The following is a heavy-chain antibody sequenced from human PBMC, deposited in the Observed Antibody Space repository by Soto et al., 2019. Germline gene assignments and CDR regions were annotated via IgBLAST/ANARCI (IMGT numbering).Heavy chain of an antibody. CDR3: AKGNGAAGGRGAYFHS. Sequence: QLLESGGGLVQPGGSLRLSCATSGFTFRSYAMSWVRQAPGKGLEWVSTITSSGGNTFYAGSVKGRFTISRDNSKSPRSRQINSLRAGDTAIYYCAKGNGAAGGRGAYFHSWGQGPLVTVPS. CDR2: ITSSGGNT. CDR1: GFTFRSYA. D-gene: IGHD6-13*01. J-gene: IGHJ4*02. V-gene: IGHV3-23*01.